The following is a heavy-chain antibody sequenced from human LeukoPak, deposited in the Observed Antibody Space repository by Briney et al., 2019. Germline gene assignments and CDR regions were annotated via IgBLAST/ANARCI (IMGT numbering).Heavy chain of an antibody. D-gene: IGHD2-2*01. J-gene: IGHJ6*04. V-gene: IGHV3-21*01. Sequence: SLRLSCAASGVTSSSFIMNWVRQAPGKGLEWVSSINSNSNYLYYADSVKGRFTISRDNAKNSLYLQMNSLRAEDTAMYYCARRYCGSSTCDDLDVWGKGTTVTVSS. CDR1: GVTSSSFI. CDR2: INSNSNYL. CDR3: ARRYCGSSTCDDLDV.